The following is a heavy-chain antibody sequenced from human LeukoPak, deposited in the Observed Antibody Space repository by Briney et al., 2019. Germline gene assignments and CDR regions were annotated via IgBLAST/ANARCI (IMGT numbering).Heavy chain of an antibody. Sequence: GGSLRLSCAASGFTFSSYSMNWVRQAPGKGLEWVSAISGSGGSTYYADSVKGRFTISRDNSKNTLYLQMNSLRAEDTAVYYCAKYGKEQLDIDYWGQGTLVTVSS. V-gene: IGHV3-23*01. CDR2: ISGSGGST. J-gene: IGHJ4*02. CDR1: GFTFSSYS. CDR3: AKYGKEQLDIDY. D-gene: IGHD6-13*01.